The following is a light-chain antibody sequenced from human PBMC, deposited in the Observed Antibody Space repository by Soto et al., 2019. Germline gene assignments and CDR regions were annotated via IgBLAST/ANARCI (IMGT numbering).Light chain of an antibody. J-gene: IGKJ4*01. CDR2: AAS. Sequence: DIQVTQSPSSLSASLGDRVTITCRANQAIGVYLAWFQQQPGKVPKLLIYAASALQSGVPSRFSGSGSGTDFTLPISSLQLDVIATYYCQNHNSPLLPFGGGTNLDIK. V-gene: IGKV1-27*01. CDR3: QNHNSPLLP. CDR1: QAIGVY.